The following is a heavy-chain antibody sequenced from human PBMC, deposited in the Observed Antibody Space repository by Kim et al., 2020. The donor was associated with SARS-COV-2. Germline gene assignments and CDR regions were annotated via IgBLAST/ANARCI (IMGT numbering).Heavy chain of an antibody. Sequence: GESLKISCKSSGDDFATYWIAWVRQVPGKGLEWIGIIYPDDSDTIYSPSFQGLVTISADRSISTAYLKWNSLKTSDTAMYFCARHVGSGWSHPKGWFDPWGQGTLVTVSS. CDR3: ARHVGSGWSHPKGWFDP. J-gene: IGHJ5*02. CDR1: GDDFATYW. V-gene: IGHV5-51*01. D-gene: IGHD1-26*01. CDR2: IYPDDSDT.